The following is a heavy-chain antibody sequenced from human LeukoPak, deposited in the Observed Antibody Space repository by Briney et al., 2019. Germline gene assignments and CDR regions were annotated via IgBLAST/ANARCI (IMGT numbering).Heavy chain of an antibody. CDR2: MSSSGSII. CDR1: GFTFSSYG. V-gene: IGHV3-48*04. J-gene: IGHJ4*02. D-gene: IGHD4-17*01. CDR3: ARRYGDYLSHFEY. Sequence: GGSLRLSSAASGFTFSSYGMHWVRQAPGKGLEWVSYMSSSGSIIYYADSVKGRFTISRDNAKNSLYLQMNSLRAEDTAVYYCARRYGDYLSHFEYWGQRTLVTVSS.